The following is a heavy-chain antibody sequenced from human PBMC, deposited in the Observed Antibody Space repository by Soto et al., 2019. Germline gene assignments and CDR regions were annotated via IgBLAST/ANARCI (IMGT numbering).Heavy chain of an antibody. D-gene: IGHD4-17*01. V-gene: IGHV1-2*04. CDR3: ARSGATVTTSSNWFDP. J-gene: IGHJ5*02. Sequence: ASVKGSCKASGYSFTGDYMHWVRQAPGQGLEWMGWINPNSGGTNYAQKFQGWVTMTRDTSISTAYMELSRLRSDDTAVYYCARSGATVTTSSNWFDPWGQGTLVTVSS. CDR1: GYSFTGDY. CDR2: INPNSGGT.